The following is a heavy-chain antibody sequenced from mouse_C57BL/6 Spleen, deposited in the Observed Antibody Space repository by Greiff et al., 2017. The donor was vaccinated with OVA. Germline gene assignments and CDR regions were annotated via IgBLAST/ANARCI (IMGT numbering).Heavy chain of an antibody. D-gene: IGHD2-3*01. J-gene: IGHJ2*01. CDR2: IYPGAGAT. CDR1: GYAFSSSW. Sequence: QVQLQQSGPELVKPGASVKISCKASGYAFSSSWMNWVKQRPGTGLEWIGRIYPGAGATNYNGKFKGKATLTADKSSSTAYKRLSSLTSEDSAVYFCARADDGSYYLDYWGQGTTLTVSS. CDR3: ARADDGSYYLDY. V-gene: IGHV1-82*01.